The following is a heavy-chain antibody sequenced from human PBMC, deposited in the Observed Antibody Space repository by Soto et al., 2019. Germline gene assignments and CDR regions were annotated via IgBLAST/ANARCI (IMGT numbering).Heavy chain of an antibody. Sequence: QGQLVQSGPEVKKPGASVKVSCKASGYTFSRYGISWVRQAPGQGLEWMGWVSGHNGDTKYAQKVQGRVTMTIDTSTYTAYMELRSLTSDDTAKYYCAKNGQPPYYYYGMDVWGQGTTVTVSS. CDR2: VSGHNGDT. CDR1: GYTFSRYG. CDR3: AKNGQPPYYYYGMDV. J-gene: IGHJ6*02. V-gene: IGHV1-18*01. D-gene: IGHD2-8*01.